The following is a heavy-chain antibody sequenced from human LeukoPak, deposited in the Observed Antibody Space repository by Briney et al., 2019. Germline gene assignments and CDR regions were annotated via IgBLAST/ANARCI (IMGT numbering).Heavy chain of an antibody. CDR1: GYSFTSYW. D-gene: IGHD6-19*01. CDR2: IYPGDSEA. CDR3: ARCKAVAGTINAFDF. V-gene: IGHV5-51*01. Sequence: GESLKISCKGSGYSFTSYWIGWVRQMPGKDVEWMGIIYPGDSEARYSPSFRGQVTISADKSINTAYLQRSSLKASDTAMYYCARCKAVAGTINAFDFWGQGTMVTVSS. J-gene: IGHJ3*01.